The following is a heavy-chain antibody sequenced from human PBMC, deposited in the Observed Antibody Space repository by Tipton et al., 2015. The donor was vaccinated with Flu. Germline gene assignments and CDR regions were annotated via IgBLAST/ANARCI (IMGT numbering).Heavy chain of an antibody. D-gene: IGHD3-16*02. V-gene: IGHV4-59*01. CDR1: GGSFNNYY. Sequence: TLSLTCTLSGGSFNNYYWTWIRQTPAKGLEWIGYVYYTGSTTYNPPLRSRATITLDTSTSQFYLNLKSVTAADTAVYFCARGVAPVIPGDSWGQGTLVTVSS. J-gene: IGHJ4*02. CDR3: ARGVAPVIPGDS. CDR2: VYYTGST.